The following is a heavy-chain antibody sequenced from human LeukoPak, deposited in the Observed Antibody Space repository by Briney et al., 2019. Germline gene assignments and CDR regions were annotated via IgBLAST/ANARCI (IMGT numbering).Heavy chain of an antibody. CDR3: AKDGTYYYGSGSYYIDY. Sequence: GRSLRLSCAVSGFTFSSYGMHWVRQAPGKGLEWVAVISYDGSNKYYADSVKGRFTISRDNSKNTLYLQMNSLRAEDTAVYYCAKDGTYYYGSGSYYIDYWGQGTLVTVSS. CDR1: GFTFSSYG. CDR2: ISYDGSNK. D-gene: IGHD3-10*01. V-gene: IGHV3-30*18. J-gene: IGHJ4*02.